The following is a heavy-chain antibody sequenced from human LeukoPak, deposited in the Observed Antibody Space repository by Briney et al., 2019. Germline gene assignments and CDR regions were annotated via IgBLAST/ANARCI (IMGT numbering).Heavy chain of an antibody. CDR1: GGSISSYY. D-gene: IGHD3-16*01. CDR3: ARGLRGIMAGFDF. J-gene: IGHJ4*02. CDR2: IYYTGSS. Sequence: SETLSLTCTVSGGSISSYYWSWIRQPPGKGLEWIGYIYYTGSSNYSPSLKSRVTISVDTSENQFSLKLSSVTAADTAVYYCARGLRGIMAGFDFWGQGTLVTVSS. V-gene: IGHV4-59*01.